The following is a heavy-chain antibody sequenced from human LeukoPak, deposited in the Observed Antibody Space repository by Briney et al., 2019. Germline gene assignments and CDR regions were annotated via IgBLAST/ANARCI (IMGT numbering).Heavy chain of an antibody. J-gene: IGHJ5*02. CDR3: VRDRPNYHESNGHYYNRDGDH. D-gene: IGHD3-10*02. CDR1: GFTFEIYA. CDR2: MCGSAGCT. Sequence: PGGSLRLSCAASGFTFEIYAMSWVRLAPGKGLQWVASMCGSAGCTFYADSAKGRFTISRDNSKNTLYLQMNGLRAEDTAIYYCVRDRPNYHESNGHYYNRDGDHWGQGTLVTVSS. V-gene: IGHV3-23*01.